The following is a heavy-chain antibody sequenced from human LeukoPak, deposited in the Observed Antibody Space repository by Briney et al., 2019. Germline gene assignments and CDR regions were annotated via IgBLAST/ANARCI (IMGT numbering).Heavy chain of an antibody. CDR3: AKWAYYDFWSGYYFPA. CDR2: ISGNGGRT. V-gene: IGHV3-23*01. Sequence: GGSLRLSCAASGFTFSNYAMAWVRQAPGKGLEWVSAISGNGGRTYSADSVQGRFTISRDNSKNTLYLQMNSLRAEDTAVYYCAKWAYYDFWSGYYFPAWGQGTLVTVSS. D-gene: IGHD3-3*01. J-gene: IGHJ5*02. CDR1: GFTFSNYA.